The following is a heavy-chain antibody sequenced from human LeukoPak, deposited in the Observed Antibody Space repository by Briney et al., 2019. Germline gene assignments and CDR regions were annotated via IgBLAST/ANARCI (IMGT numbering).Heavy chain of an antibody. V-gene: IGHV3-23*01. CDR3: ATKWIQLWSRVFDY. J-gene: IGHJ4*02. CDR1: GFTFSSYA. D-gene: IGHD5-18*01. Sequence: PGGSLRLSCAASGFTFSSYAMGWVRQAPGKGLEWVSAISGSGGSTYYADSVKGRFTISRDNSKNTLYLQMNSLRAEDTAVYYCATKWIQLWSRVFDYWGQGTLVTVSS. CDR2: ISGSGGST.